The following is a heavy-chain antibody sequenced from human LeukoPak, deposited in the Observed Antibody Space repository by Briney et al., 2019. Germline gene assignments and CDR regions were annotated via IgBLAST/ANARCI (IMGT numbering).Heavy chain of an antibody. CDR3: ARAVTIFGVVTRAYAFDI. V-gene: IGHV4-61*01. CDR1: GGSISSSSYY. D-gene: IGHD3-3*01. Sequence: SETLSLTCTVSGGSISSSSYYWSWIRQPPGKGLEWIGYIYYSGSTNYNPSLKSRVTISVDTSKNQFSLKLSSVTAADTAVYYCARAVTIFGVVTRAYAFDIWGQGTMVTVSS. CDR2: IYYSGST. J-gene: IGHJ3*02.